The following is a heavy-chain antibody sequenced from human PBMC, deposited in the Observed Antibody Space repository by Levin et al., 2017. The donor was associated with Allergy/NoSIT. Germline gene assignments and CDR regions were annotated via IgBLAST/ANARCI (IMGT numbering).Heavy chain of an antibody. CDR1: GGSISSYY. CDR2: IYYSGST. Sequence: SSETLSLTCSVSGGSISSYYWSWIRQPPGKGLEWIGYIYYSGSTNYNPSLKSRVTISVDTSKNQFSLKLSSVTAADTAVYYCARDSWVVPAAMGYYGMDVWGQGTTVTVSS. V-gene: IGHV4-59*01. J-gene: IGHJ6*02. D-gene: IGHD2-2*01. CDR3: ARDSWVVPAAMGYYGMDV.